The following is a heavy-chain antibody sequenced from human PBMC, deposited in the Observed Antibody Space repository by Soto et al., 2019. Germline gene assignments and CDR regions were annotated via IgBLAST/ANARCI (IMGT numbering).Heavy chain of an antibody. CDR2: ISGGGETI. J-gene: IGHJ4*02. D-gene: IGHD6-19*01. CDR3: ARESPSSQWLPTRYFDY. V-gene: IGHV3-48*02. CDR1: RFTFSDYS. Sequence: EVQLVESGGDLVQPGGSLRLSCAASRFTFSDYSMNWVRQAPGKGLEWVSYISGGGETIYYADSVRGRFTISRDNAKNSLFLQMNSQREEDTAVYYCARESPSSQWLPTRYFDYWGQGTLVTVSS.